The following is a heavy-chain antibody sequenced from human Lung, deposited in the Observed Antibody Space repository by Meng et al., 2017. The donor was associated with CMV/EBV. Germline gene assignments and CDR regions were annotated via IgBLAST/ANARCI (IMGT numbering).Heavy chain of an antibody. J-gene: IGHJ4*02. CDR3: ARGGYSSGWYGNYFDY. V-gene: IGHV3-20*04. CDR1: GFTVGDYG. D-gene: IGHD6-19*01. Sequence: GGSLRLSCAASGFTVGDYGISWVRQAPRKGLEWVSVISCNGGSTGYADSVKGRFTISRDNAKNSLYLQMNSLRADDTALYYCARGGYSSGWYGNYFDYWGQGTLVTVSS. CDR2: ISCNGGST.